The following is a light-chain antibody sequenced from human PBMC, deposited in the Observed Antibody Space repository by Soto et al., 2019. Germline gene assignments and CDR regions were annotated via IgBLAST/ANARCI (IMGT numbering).Light chain of an antibody. CDR3: QQYNTSPWT. CDR1: QSIRSR. V-gene: IGKV1-5*01. CDR2: GAS. Sequence: DIRMTQSPSTLSASVGDRVTFTCRASQSIRSRLAVSQHKRGKAPSLLISGASTLKSGAPSRFSGSPLSGSASGTAVRLIISCLQPDDFATYYCQQYNTSPWTFGQGTKVEVK. J-gene: IGKJ1*01.